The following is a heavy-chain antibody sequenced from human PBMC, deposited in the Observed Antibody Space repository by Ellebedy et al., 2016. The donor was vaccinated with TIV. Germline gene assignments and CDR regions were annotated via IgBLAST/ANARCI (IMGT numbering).Heavy chain of an antibody. CDR3: AHTITMVRGVITYHYYGMDV. CDR1: GFSLSTSGVG. V-gene: IGHV2-5*02. CDR2: IYWDDDK. D-gene: IGHD3-10*01. J-gene: IGHJ6*02. Sequence: SGPTLVKPTQTLTLTCTFSGFSLSTSGVGVGWIRQPPGKALEWFALIYWDDDKRYSPSLKSRLTITKDTSKNQVVLTMTNMDPVDTATYYCAHTITMVRGVITYHYYGMDVWGQGTTVTVSS.